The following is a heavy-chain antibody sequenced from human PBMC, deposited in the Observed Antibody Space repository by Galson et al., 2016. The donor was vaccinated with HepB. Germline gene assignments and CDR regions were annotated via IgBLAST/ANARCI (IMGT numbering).Heavy chain of an antibody. CDR3: ARADGLGGFDI. V-gene: IGHV2-70*04. D-gene: IGHD3-10*01. J-gene: IGHJ3*02. CDR1: GFSLSTSGVG. CDR2: IDRDEDK. Sequence: PALVKPTQTLTLTCTFSGFSLSTSGVGVGWIRQPPGQALEWLARIDRDEDKFYSTSLKTRLTISKDTSKNQAVLRMTNIDRVDTATYYCARADGLGGFDIWGQGTMVTVSS.